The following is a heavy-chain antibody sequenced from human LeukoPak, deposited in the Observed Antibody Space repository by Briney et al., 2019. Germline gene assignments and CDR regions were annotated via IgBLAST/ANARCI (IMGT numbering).Heavy chain of an antibody. CDR3: AIIFGGRWYLWFDP. J-gene: IGHJ5*02. CDR1: RHIFTVWL. D-gene: IGHD6-13*01. Sequence: GASVKVSCKASRHIFTVWLIHWVRQAPGQELEWMGWINPNSGGTNYAQNFQGRLTMTRDTSVNTIYMELSSLRYDDTAMYYCAIIFGGRWYLWFDPWGRGTLVTVSS. CDR2: INPNSGGT. V-gene: IGHV1-2*02.